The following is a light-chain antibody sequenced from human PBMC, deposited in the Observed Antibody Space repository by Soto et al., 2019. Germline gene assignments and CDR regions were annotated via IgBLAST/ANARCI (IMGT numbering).Light chain of an antibody. CDR1: QSLLYSNGNNY. J-gene: IGKJ2*01. CDR2: LGS. CDR3: MQALHTPYT. Sequence: DLVMTQSPLSLPVTPGEPASVSCRSSQSLLYSNGNNYLDWYVQKPGQSPQLLIYLGSNRASGVTDRFSGSGSGTDFTLKINRVEAEDVGVYYCMQALHTPYTFGQGTKLEIK. V-gene: IGKV2-28*01.